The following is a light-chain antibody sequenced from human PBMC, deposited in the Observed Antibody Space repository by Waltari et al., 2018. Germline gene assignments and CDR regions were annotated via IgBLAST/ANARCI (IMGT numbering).Light chain of an antibody. J-gene: IGLJ3*02. Sequence: SYELTQPPSVSVSPGPTASITCSGDALGDKYACWYQQKPGQSPVLVIYQDTKRPSGIPERFSGSSSGNTATLTIRGTQAMDEADYYCQAWDRGTWVFGGGTKLTVL. CDR1: ALGDKY. CDR3: QAWDRGTWV. CDR2: QDT. V-gene: IGLV3-1*01.